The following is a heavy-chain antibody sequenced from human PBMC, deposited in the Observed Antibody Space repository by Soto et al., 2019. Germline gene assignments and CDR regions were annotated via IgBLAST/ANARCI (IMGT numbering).Heavy chain of an antibody. CDR3: ARSLSFPATYCSGGSCYLYYFDY. CDR2: IYYSGST. Sequence: SETLSLTCTVSGGSVSSGSYYWSWIRQPPGKGLEWIGYIYYSGSTNYNPSLKSRVTISVDTSKNQFALKLSSVTAADTAVYYCARSLSFPATYCSGGSCYLYYFDYWGQGTLVTVSS. CDR1: GGSVSSGSYY. J-gene: IGHJ4*02. V-gene: IGHV4-61*01. D-gene: IGHD2-15*01.